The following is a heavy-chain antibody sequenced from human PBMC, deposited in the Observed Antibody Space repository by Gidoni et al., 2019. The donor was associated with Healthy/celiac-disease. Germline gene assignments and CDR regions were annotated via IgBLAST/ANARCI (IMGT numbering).Heavy chain of an antibody. CDR2: ISYDGSNK. D-gene: IGHD6-13*01. Sequence: QVQLVESGGGVVQPGRSLRLSCAAYGFHCSSYAMHWVRQAPGKGLEWVAVISYDGSNKYYADSVKGRFTISRDNSKNTLYLQMNSLRAEDTAVYYCAREVDSSWYNGFDYWGQGTLVTVSS. CDR3: AREVDSSWYNGFDY. J-gene: IGHJ4*02. CDR1: GFHCSSYA. V-gene: IGHV3-30*04.